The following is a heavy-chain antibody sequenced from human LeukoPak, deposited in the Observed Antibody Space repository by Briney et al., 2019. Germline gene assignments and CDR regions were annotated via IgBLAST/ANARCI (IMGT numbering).Heavy chain of an antibody. D-gene: IGHD3-22*01. CDR3: ARPLVSITMIVVVITTSPGNEAEYFQH. J-gene: IGHJ1*01. CDR2: IYPGDSDT. V-gene: IGHV5-51*01. Sequence: GGSLKISCKGSGYSFTSYWIDWVRQMPGKGLEWMGIIYPGDSDTRYSPSFQGQVTISADKYISTAYLQWSSLKASDTAMYYCARPLVSITMIVVVITTSPGNEAEYFQHWGQGTLVTVSS. CDR1: GYSFTSYW.